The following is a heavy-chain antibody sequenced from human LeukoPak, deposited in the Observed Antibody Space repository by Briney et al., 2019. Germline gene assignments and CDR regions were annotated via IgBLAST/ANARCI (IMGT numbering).Heavy chain of an antibody. V-gene: IGHV3-13*01. Sequence: GGSLKLSCAASGFTFIDYDMHWVRQVIGKGLEWVSAIGIRGDTHYSGSVKGRFTISRENAESSLYLQVNSLRAEDTAVYYCARGGIQVSGIDEFDYWGQGTLVTVSS. CDR3: ARGGIQVSGIDEFDY. CDR1: GFTFIDYD. CDR2: IGIRGDT. D-gene: IGHD6-19*01. J-gene: IGHJ4*02.